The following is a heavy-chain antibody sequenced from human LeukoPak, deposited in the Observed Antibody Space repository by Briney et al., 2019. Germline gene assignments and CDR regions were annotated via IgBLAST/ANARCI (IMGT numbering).Heavy chain of an antibody. CDR1: GYTLTELS. Sequence: GASVKVSCKVSGYTLTELSMHWVRQAPGKGLEWMGGFDPEDGETIYAQKFQGRVTMTEDTSTDTAYMELSSLRSADTAVYYCARLYSSGWYADDAFDIWGQGTMVTVSS. CDR3: ARLYSSGWYADDAFDI. J-gene: IGHJ3*02. V-gene: IGHV1-24*01. D-gene: IGHD6-19*01. CDR2: FDPEDGET.